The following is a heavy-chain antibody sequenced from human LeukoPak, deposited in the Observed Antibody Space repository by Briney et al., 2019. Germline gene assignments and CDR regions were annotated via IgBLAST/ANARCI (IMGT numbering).Heavy chain of an antibody. CDR3: ARLIVVVPAASHDAFDI. D-gene: IGHD2-2*01. V-gene: IGHV1-69*13. CDR2: IIPIFGTA. CDR1: GGTFSSYA. Sequence: VASVKVSCKASGGTFSSYAICWVRQAPGQGLEWMGGIIPIFGTANYAQKFRGRVTITADESTSTAYMELSSLRSEDTAVYYCARLIVVVPAASHDAFDIWGQGTMVTVSS. J-gene: IGHJ3*02.